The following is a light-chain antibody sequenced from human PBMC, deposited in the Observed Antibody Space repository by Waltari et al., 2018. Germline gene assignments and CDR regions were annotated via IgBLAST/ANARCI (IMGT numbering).Light chain of an antibody. J-gene: IGLJ3*02. CDR3: QSYDSNNDWV. Sequence: NFMLTPPHPVSESPGTTVTIPCTGSSGRVASNYVQWFQQRPGSAPTTVIFEDNHRPSGVPDRFSGSIDSSSNSASLTISGLQTEDEADYYCQSYDSNNDWVFGGGTKLTVL. V-gene: IGLV6-57*02. CDR1: SGRVASNY. CDR2: EDN.